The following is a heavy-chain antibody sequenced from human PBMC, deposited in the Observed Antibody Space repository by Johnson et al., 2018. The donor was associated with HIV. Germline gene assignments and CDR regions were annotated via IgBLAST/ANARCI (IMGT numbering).Heavy chain of an antibody. V-gene: IGHV3-7*01. CDR1: GFTFSSYW. J-gene: IGHJ3*02. CDR2: IKQDGSEK. CDR3: AREYYGSGSDAFDI. D-gene: IGHD3-10*01. Sequence: VQLVESGGGLVQPGGSLRLSCAASGFTFSSYWMSWVRQAPGKGLEWVANIKQDGSEKYYVDSVKGRFPISRDNAKNSLYLQMNSLRAEDTAVYYCAREYYGSGSDAFDIWGQGTMVTVSS.